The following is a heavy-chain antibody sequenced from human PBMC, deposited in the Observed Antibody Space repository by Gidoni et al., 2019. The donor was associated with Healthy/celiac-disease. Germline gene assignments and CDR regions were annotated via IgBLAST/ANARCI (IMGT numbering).Heavy chain of an antibody. CDR1: YGSISSGVYY. V-gene: IGHV4-31*03. CDR3: AREASSSSGY. J-gene: IGHJ4*02. Sequence: QVPLLKSAPALVKPSHTPSLPSTISYGSISSGVYYWSWLREHAGKGLEWIVYIYYSGSTYYNPPLKSRVTISVDTSKNQFSLKLRSATAADTAVYDCAREASSSSGYWGQGTLVTVSS. D-gene: IGHD6-6*01. CDR2: IYYSGST.